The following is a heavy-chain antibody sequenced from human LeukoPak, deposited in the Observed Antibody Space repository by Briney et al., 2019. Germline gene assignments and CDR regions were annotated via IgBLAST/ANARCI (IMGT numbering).Heavy chain of an antibody. CDR1: GYTFTSYG. D-gene: IGHD1-26*01. CDR2: ISAYNGNT. CDR3: ASPAVGATTDNWFDP. J-gene: IGHJ5*02. Sequence: GASVKVSCKASGYTFTSYGISWVRQAPGQGLEWMGWISAYNGNTNYAQKLQGRVTMTTDTSTSTAYMELSSLRSEDTAVYYCASPAVGATTDNWFDPWGQGTLVTVSS. V-gene: IGHV1-18*01.